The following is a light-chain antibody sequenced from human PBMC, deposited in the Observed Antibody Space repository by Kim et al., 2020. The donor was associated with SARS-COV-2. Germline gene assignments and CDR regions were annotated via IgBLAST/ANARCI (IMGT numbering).Light chain of an antibody. Sequence: SASVGDGVTITCRASQYISTWVAWYQQKPGKAPKLLIYKASNLESGVPSRFSGSGSGTEFTLTINSLQPDDFATYYCQQYANYWAFGQGTKVDIK. CDR1: QYISTW. CDR3: QQYANYWA. CDR2: KAS. V-gene: IGKV1-5*03. J-gene: IGKJ1*01.